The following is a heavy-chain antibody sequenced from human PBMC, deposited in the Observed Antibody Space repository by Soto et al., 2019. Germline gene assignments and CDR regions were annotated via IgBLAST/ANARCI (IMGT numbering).Heavy chain of an antibody. CDR1: GGSFSGYY. D-gene: IGHD3-10*01. CDR2: INHSGST. V-gene: IGHV4-34*01. J-gene: IGHJ6*03. CDR3: ARLSSGSYYRNYYYYYMDV. Sequence: QVQLQQWGAGLLKPSETLSLTCAVYGGSFSGYYWSWIRQPPGKGLEWIGEINHSGSTNYNPSLKSRVTISVDTSKNQFYLKLSSVTAADTAVYYCARLSSGSYYRNYYYYYMDVWGKGTTVTVSS.